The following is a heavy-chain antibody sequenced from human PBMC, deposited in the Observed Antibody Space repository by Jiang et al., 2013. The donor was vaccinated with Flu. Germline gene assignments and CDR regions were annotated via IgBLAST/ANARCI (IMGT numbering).Heavy chain of an antibody. J-gene: IGHJ5*02. CDR3: ARDYDILTGRWSWFDP. D-gene: IGHD3-9*01. CDR2: INPSGGST. V-gene: IGHV1-46*01. Sequence: SGAEVKKPGASVKVSCKASGYTFTSYYMHWVRQAPGQGLEWMGIINPSGGSTSYAQKFQGRVTMTRDTSTSTVYMELSSLRSEDTAVYYCARDYDILTGRWSWFDPWGQGTLVTVSS. CDR1: GYTFTSYY.